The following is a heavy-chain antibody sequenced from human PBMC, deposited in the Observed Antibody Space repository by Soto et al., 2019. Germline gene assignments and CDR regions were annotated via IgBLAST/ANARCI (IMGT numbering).Heavy chain of an antibody. CDR2: IFSGGRRT. Sequence: WGSLRLSCAASVFTFSSYAMTWFRQAPGKGPEWVSSIFSGGRRTYYADSVKGRFTISRDNSQNTLYLQMSNLTAEDTAIYYCAKKKTVADYYYYGLHVWGRGTTVTVSS. V-gene: IGHV3-23*05. CDR3: AKKKTVADYYYYGLHV. J-gene: IGHJ6*02. CDR1: VFTFSSYA. D-gene: IGHD1-1*01.